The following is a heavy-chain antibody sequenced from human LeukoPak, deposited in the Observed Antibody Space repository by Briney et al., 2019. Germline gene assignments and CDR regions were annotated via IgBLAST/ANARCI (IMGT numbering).Heavy chain of an antibody. Sequence: GGSLRLSCAASGFTFSDYGMQWVRQAPGKGLEWVAVIWYDGSNKNYADSVKGGFTISRDNSKNTLYLQMNSLRAEDTAVYYCARDVGVTRWFDYWGQGTMVRVSS. CDR2: IWYDGSNK. D-gene: IGHD2-21*02. CDR1: GFTFSDYG. J-gene: IGHJ4*02. V-gene: IGHV3-33*01. CDR3: ARDVGVTRWFDY.